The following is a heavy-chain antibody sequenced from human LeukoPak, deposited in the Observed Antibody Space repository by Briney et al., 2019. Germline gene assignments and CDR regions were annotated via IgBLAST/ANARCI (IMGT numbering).Heavy chain of an antibody. V-gene: IGHV3-48*02. J-gene: IGHJ4*02. CDR3: TRDTRVGGTMDFDY. D-gene: IGHD1-26*01. CDR1: GFTFSTHS. CDR2: ISSSSSAM. Sequence: GGSLRLSCAASGFTFSTHSMHWVRQAPGKGLEWVSYISSSSSAMLYADSVKGRFTISRDNAKNSLYLQMNSMRDEDTAVYYCTRDTRVGGTMDFDYWGQGTLVTVSS.